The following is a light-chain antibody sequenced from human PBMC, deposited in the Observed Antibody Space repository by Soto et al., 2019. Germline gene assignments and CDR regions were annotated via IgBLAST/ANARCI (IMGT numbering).Light chain of an antibody. CDR2: VFSDGSH. Sequence: QLVLTQSPSASASLGASVKLTCTLSRGHSTYAISWYQQLPQRGPRYLMKVFSDGSHFKGDGIPDRFSGSTSGAARYLTISNLQSEDEADYYCQTWGADIVVFGGGTKLTVL. CDR3: QTWGADIVV. CDR1: RGHSTYA. J-gene: IGLJ2*01. V-gene: IGLV4-69*02.